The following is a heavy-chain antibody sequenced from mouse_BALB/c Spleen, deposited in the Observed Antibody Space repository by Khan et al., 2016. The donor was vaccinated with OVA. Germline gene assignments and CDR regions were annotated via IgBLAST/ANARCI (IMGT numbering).Heavy chain of an antibody. V-gene: IGHV5-6*01. CDR2: ISSGGDYT. J-gene: IGHJ3*01. Sequence: VESGGDLVKPGGSLKLSCAASGFTFSSYSMSWVRQTPDKRLEWVATISSGGDYTYYPDSVKGRFTISRDNAKNTLYLQMSSLKSEDTAMCYCASHLTGSFAYWGQGTLVTVSA. CDR1: GFTFSSYS. D-gene: IGHD4-1*01. CDR3: ASHLTGSFAY.